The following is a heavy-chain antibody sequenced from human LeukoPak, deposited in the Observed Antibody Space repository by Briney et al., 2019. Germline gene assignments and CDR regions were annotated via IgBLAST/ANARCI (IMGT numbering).Heavy chain of an antibody. V-gene: IGHV3-30-3*01. CDR2: ISYDGSNK. CDR3: ARASFITMVRGVITLDAFDI. CDR1: GFTFSSYA. Sequence: GGSLRLSCAASGFTFSSYAMHWVRQAPGKGLEWVAVISYDGSNKYYADSVKGRFTISRDNSKNTLYLQMNSLRAEDTAVYYCARASFITMVRGVITLDAFDIWGQGTMVTVSS. D-gene: IGHD3-10*01. J-gene: IGHJ3*02.